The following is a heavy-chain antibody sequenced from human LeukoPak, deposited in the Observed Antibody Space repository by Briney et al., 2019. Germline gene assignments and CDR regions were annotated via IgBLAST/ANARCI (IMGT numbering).Heavy chain of an antibody. CDR3: TPGWY. Sequence: PGGSLRLSCAASGFTSSDAWMTWVRQAPGKGLEWVGHIKSKIDGGTTDYAAPVKGRFTISGDDSKNTVYLQMNSLKSEDTAVYFCTPGWYWGQGTLVTVSS. D-gene: IGHD6-19*01. J-gene: IGHJ4*02. CDR2: IKSKIDGGTT. CDR1: GFTSSDAW. V-gene: IGHV3-15*01.